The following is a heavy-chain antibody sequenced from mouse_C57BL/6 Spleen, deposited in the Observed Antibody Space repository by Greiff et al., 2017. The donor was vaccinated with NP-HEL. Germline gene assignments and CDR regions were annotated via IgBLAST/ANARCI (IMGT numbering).Heavy chain of an antibody. CDR2: IDPSDSYT. CDR3: ARRDDYDG. CDR1: GYTFTSYW. V-gene: IGHV1-59*01. J-gene: IGHJ3*01. D-gene: IGHD2-4*01. Sequence: QVQLQQPGAELVRPGTSVKLSCKASGYTFTSYWLHWVKQRPGQGLEWIGVIDPSDSYTNYNQTFKGKATLTVNTSSSTAYMQLSSLTSDDSAVYYCARRDDYDGWGQGTLVTVSA.